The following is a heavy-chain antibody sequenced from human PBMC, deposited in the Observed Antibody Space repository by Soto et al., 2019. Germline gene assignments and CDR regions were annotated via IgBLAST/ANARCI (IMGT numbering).Heavy chain of an antibody. CDR1: GFSFSIFE. D-gene: IGHD3-10*01. CDR3: AKDRDYPRRQFNY. J-gene: IGHJ4*02. CDR2: INSNGSSI. Sequence: VGSLRLSCTASGFSFSIFEMNWVRQAPGKGLEWVSYINSNGSSIYYADSVKGRFTISRDNAKNSLYLQMNSLRVEDTAVYYWAKDRDYPRRQFNYWGKGTLVT. V-gene: IGHV3-48*03.